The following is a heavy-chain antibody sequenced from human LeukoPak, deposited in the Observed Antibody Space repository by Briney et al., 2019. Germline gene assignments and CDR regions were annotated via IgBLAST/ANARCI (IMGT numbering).Heavy chain of an antibody. V-gene: IGHV3-74*01. J-gene: IGHJ4*02. CDR1: GFTFSPVW. D-gene: IGHD2/OR15-2a*01. Sequence: GGSLRLSCAASGFTFSPVWMHWVRQVPGKGLVWVSHINSDGSWTSYADSVKGRFTISKDNAKNTVYLQMNSLRAGDTAVYYCVSFYETYWGRGTLVTVVS. CDR3: VSFYETY. CDR2: INSDGSWT.